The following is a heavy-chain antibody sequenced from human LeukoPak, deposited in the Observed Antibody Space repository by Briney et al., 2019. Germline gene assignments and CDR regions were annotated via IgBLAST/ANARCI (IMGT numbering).Heavy chain of an antibody. V-gene: IGHV3-23*01. Sequence: SGGSLRLSCAASGFTFSAYAITWVRQAPGKGLEWVSTISRSSNNTYYADSVKGRFTISRDNSRTTLSLQVNSLRGDDTAVYYCAKGPLYCSGTSCYSVDYWGQGTLVTVSS. D-gene: IGHD2-15*01. CDR2: ISRSSNNT. J-gene: IGHJ4*02. CDR3: AKGPLYCSGTSCYSVDY. CDR1: GFTFSAYA.